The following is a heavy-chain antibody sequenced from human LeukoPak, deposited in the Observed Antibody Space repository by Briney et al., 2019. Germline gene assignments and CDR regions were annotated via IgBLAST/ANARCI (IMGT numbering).Heavy chain of an antibody. V-gene: IGHV3-33*01. D-gene: IGHD3-22*01. CDR3: ARGSAYYDTSGHLDY. Sequence: GGSLRLSCAASGFMFSSYGMHWVRQAPGKGLEWVALIWHDGSYKYYADSVKGRFTISRDNSKNTLYLQMNSLRAEDTAVYYCARGSAYYDTSGHLDYWGQGTLVTVSS. CDR1: GFMFSSYG. J-gene: IGHJ4*02. CDR2: IWHDGSYK.